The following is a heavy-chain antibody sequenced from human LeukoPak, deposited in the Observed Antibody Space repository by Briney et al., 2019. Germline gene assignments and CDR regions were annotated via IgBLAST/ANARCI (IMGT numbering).Heavy chain of an antibody. J-gene: IGHJ3*02. CDR2: IFYYVHNK. CDR3: AKVYGGNGNDAFDI. Sequence: PGRSLRLSSAAPGVTPIGSGMHWGRRAPGKGLEWGALIFYYVHNKYYADSVKGRFTIYRDNTKNTMYLQMTSLLAEDSAVYYCAKVYGGNGNDAFDIWGQGTMVTVSS. V-gene: IGHV3-30*18. D-gene: IGHD4-23*01. CDR1: GVTPIGSG.